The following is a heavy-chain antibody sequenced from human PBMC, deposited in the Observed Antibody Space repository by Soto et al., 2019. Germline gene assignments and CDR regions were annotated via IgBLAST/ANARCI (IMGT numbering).Heavy chain of an antibody. CDR3: AREGSSGWNGLNWFDP. D-gene: IGHD6-19*01. V-gene: IGHV3-48*01. J-gene: IGHJ5*02. CDR1: GFTFSSYS. CDR2: ISSSSSTI. Sequence: ESGGGLVQPGGSLRLSCAASGFTFSSYSMNWVRQAPGKGLEWVSYISSSSSTIYYADSVKGRFTISRDNAKNSLYLQMNSLRAEDTAVYYCAREGSSGWNGLNWFDPLGQGTLVTVSS.